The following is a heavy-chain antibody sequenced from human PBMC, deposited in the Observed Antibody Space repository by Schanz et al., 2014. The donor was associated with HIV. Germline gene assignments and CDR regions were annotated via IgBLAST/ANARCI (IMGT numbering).Heavy chain of an antibody. CDR2: ISGSGGDI. CDR1: GFPFGNYA. V-gene: IGHV3-23*01. D-gene: IGHD6-19*01. CDR3: AKDDGYGIAVAANGGGYFDY. Sequence: EVQLLESGGGLVQPGGSLRLSCAVSGFPFGNYAMSWVRQAPGKGLEWVSGISGSGGDIYYADSVKGRFTVSGDFSSNALLLQMNSLRAEDTAVYYCAKDDGYGIAVAANGGGYFDYWGQGTLVIVSS. J-gene: IGHJ4*02.